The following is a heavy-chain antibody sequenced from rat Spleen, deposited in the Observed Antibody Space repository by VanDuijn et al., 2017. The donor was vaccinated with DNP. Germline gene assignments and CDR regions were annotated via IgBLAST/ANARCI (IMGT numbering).Heavy chain of an antibody. CDR1: GFSLTSWH. D-gene: IGHD1-7*01. Sequence: QVQLKESGPGLVQPSQTLSLTCTVSGFSLTSWHVSWVRRPPGKGLEWMGIMWTGGTTAYNSLLKSRLTISRDIPKSQVFLKIHSLQTEGIATYYCARDRDMGLFDYWGQGVMVTVSS. V-gene: IGHV2-43*01. CDR2: MWTGGTT. J-gene: IGHJ2*01. CDR3: ARDRDMGLFDY.